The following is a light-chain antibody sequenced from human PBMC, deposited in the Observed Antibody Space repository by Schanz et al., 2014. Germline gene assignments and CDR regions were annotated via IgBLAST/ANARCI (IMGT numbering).Light chain of an antibody. CDR2: DNN. V-gene: IGLV1-51*01. J-gene: IGLJ2*01. CDR1: SSNIGNNY. Sequence: QSVLTQPPSVSAAPGQKVTISCSGSSSNIGNNYVSWYQQLPGTAPKLLIYDNNKRPSGIPDRFSGSKSGTSATLGITGLQTGDEADYYCATWDGSLGAVVFGGGTKLTVL. CDR3: ATWDGSLGAVV.